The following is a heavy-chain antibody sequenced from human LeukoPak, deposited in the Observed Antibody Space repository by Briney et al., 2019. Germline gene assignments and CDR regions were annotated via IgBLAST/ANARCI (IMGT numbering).Heavy chain of an antibody. Sequence: GGSLRLSCAASGFTFSSYWMSWVRQAPGKGLEWVANIKQDGSEKYYVDSVKGRFTISRDNAKNSLYLQMNSLRAEDTAVYYCARAPSSGWYDFDYRGQGTLVTVSS. CDR3: ARAPSSGWYDFDY. D-gene: IGHD6-19*01. CDR1: GFTFSSYW. CDR2: IKQDGSEK. J-gene: IGHJ4*02. V-gene: IGHV3-7*01.